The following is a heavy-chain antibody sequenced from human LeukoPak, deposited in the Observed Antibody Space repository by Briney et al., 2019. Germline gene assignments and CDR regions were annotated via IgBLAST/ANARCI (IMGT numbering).Heavy chain of an antibody. CDR1: GGSISSYY. V-gene: IGHV4-59*01. D-gene: IGHD2-2*01. CDR2: IYYSGST. J-gene: IGHJ4*02. Sequence: SETLSLTCTVSGGSISSYYWSWIRQPPGKGLECVGYIYYSGSTNYNPSLKSRVTISVDTSKNQFSLRLSSVTAADTAVYYCARARSANYCSSTSCYLPKTYYFDYWGQGTLVTVSS. CDR3: ARARSANYCSSTSCYLPKTYYFDY.